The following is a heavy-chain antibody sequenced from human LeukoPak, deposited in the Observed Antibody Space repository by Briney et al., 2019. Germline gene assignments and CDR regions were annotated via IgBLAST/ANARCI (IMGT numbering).Heavy chain of an antibody. CDR3: ALLWFGELPFDY. CDR2: INHSGST. V-gene: IGHV4-34*01. D-gene: IGHD3-10*01. Sequence: SETLSLTCAVYGGSFSGYYWSWIRQPPGKGLEWIGEINHSGSTNYNPSLKSRVTISVDTSKNQFSLKLSSVTAADTAVYYCALLWFGELPFDYWGQGTLATVSS. CDR1: GGSFSGYY. J-gene: IGHJ4*02.